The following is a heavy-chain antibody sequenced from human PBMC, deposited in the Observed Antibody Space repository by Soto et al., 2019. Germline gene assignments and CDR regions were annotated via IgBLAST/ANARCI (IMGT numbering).Heavy chain of an antibody. V-gene: IGHV3-30*18. J-gene: IGHJ6*02. CDR1: GFTFSSYG. CDR3: AKVGTGLYGMDV. Sequence: PGGSLRLSCAASGFTFSSYGMHWVRQAPGKGLEWVAVISYDGSNKYYADSVKGRFTISRDNSKNTLYLQMNSLRAEDTAVYYCAKVGTGLYGMDVWGQGTTVTVSS. CDR2: ISYDGSNK.